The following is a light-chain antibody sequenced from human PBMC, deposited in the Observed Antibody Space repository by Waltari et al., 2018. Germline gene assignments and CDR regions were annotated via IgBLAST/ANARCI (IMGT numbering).Light chain of an antibody. CDR1: SSNLGPTIGTNY. CDR2: RND. V-gene: IGLV1-47*01. J-gene: IGLJ3*02. CDR3: AAWDDSLKAWV. Sequence: QSVLTQPPSASGTPGQRVTIPFSGRSSNLGPTIGTNYAYWYQHLPGTAPKLPIYRNDQRSSGVPDRFSGSKSGTSASLAISGLRSEDETFYYCAAWDDSLKAWVFGGGTKLTVL.